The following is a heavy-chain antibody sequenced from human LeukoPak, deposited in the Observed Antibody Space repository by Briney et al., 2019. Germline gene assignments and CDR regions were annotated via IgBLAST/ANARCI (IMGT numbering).Heavy chain of an antibody. J-gene: IGHJ4*02. CDR1: GYTFTSYG. CDR2: ISAYNGNT. Sequence: ASVKVSCKASGYTFTSYGISWVRQAPGQGLEWMGWISAYNGNTNYAQKLQGRVTMTTDTSTSTAYMELRSLRSDDTAVYYCARDAFVNYYGSGSYTDYWGQGTLVTVSS. CDR3: ARDAFVNYYGSGSYTDY. V-gene: IGHV1-18*01. D-gene: IGHD3-10*01.